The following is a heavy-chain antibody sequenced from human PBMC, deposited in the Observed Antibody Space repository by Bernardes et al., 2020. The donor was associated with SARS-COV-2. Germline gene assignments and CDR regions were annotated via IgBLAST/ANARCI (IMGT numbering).Heavy chain of an antibody. V-gene: IGHV1-69*13. CDR1: GGTFNTFG. CDR3: ARVFAMGATPWRRAWDFDL. J-gene: IGHJ2*01. D-gene: IGHD1-26*01. Sequence: SVKVSCKPSGGTFNTFGVSWVRQAPGQGLEWMGGIIPFFSTPTYAQNFQDRVTITADESTSTVYMELSRLTYEDTAVYYCARVFAMGATPWRRAWDFDLWGRGTLVTVSS. CDR2: IIPFFSTP.